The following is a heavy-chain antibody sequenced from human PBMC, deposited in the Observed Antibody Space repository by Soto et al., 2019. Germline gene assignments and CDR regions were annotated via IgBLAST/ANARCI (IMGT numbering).Heavy chain of an antibody. CDR3: ERDSLGTETTSWLDP. Sequence: QVQLVQSGGEVKNPGASVKVSCKASGYTFNNYGISWVRQAPGQGLEWMGWISAYNGDTNYAQKVQGRATMTTDTSTSTAYMELRSLRSDDTAVYYCERDSLGTETTSWLDPWGQGTLVTVSS. J-gene: IGHJ5*02. CDR2: ISAYNGDT. V-gene: IGHV1-18*01. D-gene: IGHD4-4*01. CDR1: GYTFNNYG.